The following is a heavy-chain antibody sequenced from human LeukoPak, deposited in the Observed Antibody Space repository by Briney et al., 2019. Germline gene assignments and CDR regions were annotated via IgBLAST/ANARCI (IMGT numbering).Heavy chain of an antibody. D-gene: IGHD6-13*01. CDR3: ARGTYSGTWANWFDP. V-gene: IGHV3-74*01. J-gene: IGHJ5*02. CDR2: TNGDGNDI. CDR1: GFTLSNSW. Sequence: GGSLRLSCAVSGFTLSNSWMHWVRQAPGKGLVWVARTNGDGNDISYADSVKGRFTISRDSAENTLYLQMNSLRAEDTAVYYCARGTYSGTWANWFDPWGQGTLVTVSS.